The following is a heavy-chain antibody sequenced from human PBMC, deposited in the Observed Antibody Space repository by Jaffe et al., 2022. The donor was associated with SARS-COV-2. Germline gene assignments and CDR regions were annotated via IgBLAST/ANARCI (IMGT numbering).Heavy chain of an antibody. V-gene: IGHV4-39*01. J-gene: IGHJ3*02. CDR1: GGSISSSSHY. CDR2: MYYNGNT. D-gene: IGHD3-22*01. CDR3: ADYYDSGGFTPGALHT. Sequence: QLQLQESGPGLVKSSETLSLTCTVSGGSISSSSHYCTWIRQPPGEGLELIGIMYYNGNTYYNPSLKSRVTISTDTSRKQFSLKLNSVTAADTAVYYCADYYDSGGFTPGALHTWGQGTMVTVSS.